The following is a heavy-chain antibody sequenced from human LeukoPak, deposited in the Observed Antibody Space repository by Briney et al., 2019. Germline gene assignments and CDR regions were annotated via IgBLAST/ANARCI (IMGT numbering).Heavy chain of an antibody. CDR3: ARDRYCSSTSCSGWFDP. V-gene: IGHV3-43*02. Sequence: GGSLRLSCAASGFIFDDFAMHWVRRTPGKGLEWVSLISGDGGNTNYADSVKGRFTISRDNSKNSLYLQMNSLRTEDTALYYCARDRYCSSTSCSGWFDPWGQGTLVTVSS. CDR1: GFIFDDFA. J-gene: IGHJ5*02. D-gene: IGHD2-2*01. CDR2: ISGDGGNT.